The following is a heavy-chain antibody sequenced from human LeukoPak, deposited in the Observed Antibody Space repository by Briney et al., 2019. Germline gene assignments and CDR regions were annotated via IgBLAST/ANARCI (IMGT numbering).Heavy chain of an antibody. CDR1: GGSISSGDYF. CDR2: NYYSGST. CDR3: AREKCSGGICYSGFDC. V-gene: IGHV4-30-4*01. Sequence: PSQTLSLTCTVSGGSISSGDYFWSWIRQPPGKGLEWLGYNYYSGSTYYNSSLKSRVTISIDTSKNQFSLKLSSVTAADTAVYYCAREKCSGGICYSGFDCWGQGTLVTVSS. D-gene: IGHD2-15*01. J-gene: IGHJ4*02.